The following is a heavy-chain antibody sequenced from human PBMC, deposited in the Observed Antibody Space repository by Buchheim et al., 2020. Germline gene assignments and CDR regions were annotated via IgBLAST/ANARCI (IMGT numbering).Heavy chain of an antibody. CDR3: ARGRGYFYSNEDNWPDN. V-gene: IGHV3-7*01. CDR1: GFSFTDYW. D-gene: IGHD1-1*01. J-gene: IGHJ5*02. Sequence: EVQVVESGGDLVQPGGSLTLSCAASGFSFTDYWMTWVRQAPGKGLEWVANIKEDGSVKYYVDSVKARFSISRDNAKKSGYLQMNSLRAEDTAVYYCARGRGYFYSNEDNWPDNWGQGTL. CDR2: IKEDGSVK.